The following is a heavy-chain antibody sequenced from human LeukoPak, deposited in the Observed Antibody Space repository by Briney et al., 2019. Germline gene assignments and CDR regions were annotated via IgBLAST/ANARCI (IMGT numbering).Heavy chain of an antibody. V-gene: IGHV4-39*01. D-gene: IGHD6-19*01. Sequence: SQTLSLTCTVSGGSISSGDYYWGWIRQPPGKGLEWIGDIYYSGSTYYNPSLKSRVSISVDTSKNQFSLKLSSVTATDTAVYYCARRERIGLAVLGTFTDWGQGTLVTVSS. CDR3: ARRERIGLAVLGTFTD. J-gene: IGHJ4*02. CDR1: GGSISSGDYY. CDR2: IYYSGST.